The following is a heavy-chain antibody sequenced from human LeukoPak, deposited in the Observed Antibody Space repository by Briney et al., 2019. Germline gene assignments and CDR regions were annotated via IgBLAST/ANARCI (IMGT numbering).Heavy chain of an antibody. CDR3: AKGYDSSGFYLDY. V-gene: IGHV3-30*02. CDR2: MRSDGSTK. CDR1: GFTFSNYA. J-gene: IGHJ4*02. Sequence: GGSLRLSCAASGFTFSNYAMHWVRQAPGKGLEWVAYMRSDGSTKYYADSVKGRFTISRDNSKNALYVQMNSLRAEDTAVYYCAKGYDSSGFYLDYWGQGTLVTVSS. D-gene: IGHD3-22*01.